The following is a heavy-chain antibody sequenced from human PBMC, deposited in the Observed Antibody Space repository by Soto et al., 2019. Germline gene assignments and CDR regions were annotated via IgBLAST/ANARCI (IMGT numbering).Heavy chain of an antibody. CDR3: ARIDGTAAGHYYYGMDV. V-gene: IGHV4-39*01. D-gene: IGHD6-13*01. CDR2: IYYSGST. Sequence: LSLTCTVSGGSISSSSYYWGWIRQPPGKGLEWIGSIYYSGSTYYNPSLKSRVTISVDTSKNQFSLKLSSVTAADTAVYYCARIDGTAAGHYYYGMDVWGQGTTVTVSS. J-gene: IGHJ6*02. CDR1: GGSISSSSYY.